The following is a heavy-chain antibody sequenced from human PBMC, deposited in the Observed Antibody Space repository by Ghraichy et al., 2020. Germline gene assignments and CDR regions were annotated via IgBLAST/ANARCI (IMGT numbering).Heavy chain of an antibody. CDR2: INHSGST. J-gene: IGHJ4*02. D-gene: IGHD4-17*01. Sequence: SETLSLTCAVYGGSFSGYYWSWIRQPPGKGLEWIGEINHSGSTNYNPSLKSRVTISVDTSKNQFSLKLSSVTAADTAVYYCARDMTTVTPLGYWGQGTLGTVSS. CDR3: ARDMTTVTPLGY. CDR1: GGSFSGYY. V-gene: IGHV4-34*01.